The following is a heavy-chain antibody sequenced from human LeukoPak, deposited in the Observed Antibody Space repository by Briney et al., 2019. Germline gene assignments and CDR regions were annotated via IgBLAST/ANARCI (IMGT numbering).Heavy chain of an antibody. D-gene: IGHD3-3*01. Sequence: SVKVSCKASGGTFSSYAISWVRQAPGQGLERMGGIIPIFGTANYAQKFQGRVTITADESTSTAYMELSSLRSEDTAVYYCARGRFLEWLLSGAFDIWGQGTMVTVPS. J-gene: IGHJ3*02. CDR1: GGTFSSYA. CDR3: ARGRFLEWLLSGAFDI. CDR2: IIPIFGTA. V-gene: IGHV1-69*13.